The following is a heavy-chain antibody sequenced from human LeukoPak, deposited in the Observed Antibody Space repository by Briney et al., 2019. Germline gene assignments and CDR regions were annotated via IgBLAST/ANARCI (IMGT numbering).Heavy chain of an antibody. CDR1: GYTFTSYC. D-gene: IGHD3-22*01. Sequence: ASVKVSCKASGYTFTSYCISWLRPAPGQGLAWMGWISAYNGNTNYAQKLQGRVTMTTDTSTSTAYMELRSLRSDDTAVYYCARDWYYYYDSSGLDYWGQGTLVTVSS. CDR2: ISAYNGNT. V-gene: IGHV1-18*01. CDR3: ARDWYYYYDSSGLDY. J-gene: IGHJ4*02.